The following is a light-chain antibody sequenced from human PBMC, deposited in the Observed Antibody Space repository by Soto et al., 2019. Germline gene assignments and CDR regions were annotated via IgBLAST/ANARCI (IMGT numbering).Light chain of an antibody. J-gene: IGKJ1*01. CDR1: QSVSSSY. CDR3: QQYGSSPLWT. CDR2: GAS. Sequence: EIVLTQSPGTLSLSPGERATLSCRASQSVSSSYLAWYQQKPGQAPRLLIYGASSRATGIPDRFSGSGSGTDFTLTISRLEPEDFAVYYCQQYGSSPLWTFGQGTKLGIK. V-gene: IGKV3-20*01.